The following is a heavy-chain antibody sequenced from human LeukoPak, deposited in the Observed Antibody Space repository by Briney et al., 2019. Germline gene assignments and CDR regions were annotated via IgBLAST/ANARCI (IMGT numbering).Heavy chain of an antibody. CDR3: ARDRETYYDILTGYYTLGDAFDI. V-gene: IGHV3-74*01. CDR2: INRDGSST. D-gene: IGHD3-9*01. CDR1: GFTFSSYG. J-gene: IGHJ3*02. Sequence: GGSLRLSCAASGFTFSSYGMHWVRQAPGKGLVWVSRINRDGSSTSYADSVKGRFTISRDNAKNTLYLQMNSLRAEDTAVYYCARDRETYYDILTGYYTLGDAFDIWGQGTMVAVSS.